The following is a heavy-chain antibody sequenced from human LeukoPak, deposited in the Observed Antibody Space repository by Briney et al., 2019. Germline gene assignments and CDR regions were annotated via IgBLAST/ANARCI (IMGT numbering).Heavy chain of an antibody. CDR1: GYSFTSYW. V-gene: IGHV5-51*01. Sequence: GESLQISCKGSGYSFTSYWIGWVRQMPGKGLEWMGIIYPGDSDTRYSPSFQGQVTISADKSISTAYLQWSSLKASDTAMYYCATTYYYDSSGYLRDAFDIWGQGTMVTVSS. CDR3: ATTYYYDSSGYLRDAFDI. J-gene: IGHJ3*02. CDR2: IYPGDSDT. D-gene: IGHD3-22*01.